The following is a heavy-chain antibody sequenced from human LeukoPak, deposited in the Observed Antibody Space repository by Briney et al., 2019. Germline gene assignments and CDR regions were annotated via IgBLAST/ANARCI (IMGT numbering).Heavy chain of an antibody. CDR2: ISGSGGST. D-gene: IGHD2-2*01. J-gene: IGHJ6*02. CDR3: AKYIVVVPAAMGDYYHYYGMDV. Sequence: GGSLRLSCAASGFTFSSYAMSWVRQVPGKGLEWVSAISGSGGSTYYADSVKGRLTISRDDSKNTLYLQMNSLRAEDTAVYYCAKYIVVVPAAMGDYYHYYGMDVWGQGTTVTVSS. V-gene: IGHV3-23*01. CDR1: GFTFSSYA.